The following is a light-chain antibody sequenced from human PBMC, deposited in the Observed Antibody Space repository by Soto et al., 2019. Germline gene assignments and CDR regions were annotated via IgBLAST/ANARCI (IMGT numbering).Light chain of an antibody. Sequence: DIQMTQSPSTLSASVGDRVTITCRASQSISSWLAWYQQKPGKAPKLLIYDASSLESGVPSRFSGSGSGTEVTLTISRLQPDDFATYYCQQYNSYPRTFGQGTKVEIK. J-gene: IGKJ1*01. CDR3: QQYNSYPRT. V-gene: IGKV1-5*01. CDR2: DAS. CDR1: QSISSW.